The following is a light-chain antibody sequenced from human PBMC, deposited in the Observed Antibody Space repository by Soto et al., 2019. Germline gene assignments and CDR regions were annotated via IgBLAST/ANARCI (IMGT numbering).Light chain of an antibody. V-gene: IGKV1-39*01. CDR1: QTIDTY. CDR2: AAS. Sequence: DIQMTQSPSSLSAPVGDRVTITCRAGQTIDTYLNWYKQEPGKAPKLLIYAASSLHSGVPSRFSGSGSGTDFPLTISSLQPEDFATYFCQQSHGIPYTFGQGTKLEIK. J-gene: IGKJ2*01. CDR3: QQSHGIPYT.